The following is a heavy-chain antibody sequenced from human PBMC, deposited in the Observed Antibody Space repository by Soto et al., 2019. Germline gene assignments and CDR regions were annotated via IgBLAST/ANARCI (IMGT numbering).Heavy chain of an antibody. CDR1: GFPFSDYG. J-gene: IGHJ4*02. CDR3: VKALYIWGVTGDY. D-gene: IGHD3-16*01. Sequence: EVHLLESGGGLVQPGGSLRLACAASGFPFSDYGVSWVRQTPGKGLQWVSLITAGNGDTYYADSVKGRFTISRDNSKNTLYIQMNNLRVEDSAIYYCVKALYIWGVTGDYWGQGALVTVAS. CDR2: ITAGNGDT. V-gene: IGHV3-23*01.